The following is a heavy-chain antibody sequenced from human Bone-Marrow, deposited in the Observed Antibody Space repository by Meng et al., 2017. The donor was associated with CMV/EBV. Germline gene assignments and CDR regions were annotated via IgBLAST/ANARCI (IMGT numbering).Heavy chain of an antibody. J-gene: IGHJ5*02. V-gene: IGHV4-59*01. Sequence: SETLSLTCTVSGGSISSYYWSWIRQPPGKGLEWIGYIYYSGSTNYNPSLKSRVTISVDTSKNQFSLKLSSVTAADTAVYYCARVNRIGRGNGFDPWGQGTLVTVPS. CDR1: GGSISSYY. CDR2: IYYSGST. D-gene: IGHD1-14*01. CDR3: ARVNRIGRGNGFDP.